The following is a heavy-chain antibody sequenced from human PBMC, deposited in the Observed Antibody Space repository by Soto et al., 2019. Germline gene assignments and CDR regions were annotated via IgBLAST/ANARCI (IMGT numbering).Heavy chain of an antibody. CDR2: ISSSGGST. CDR1: GFTFSSYT. J-gene: IGHJ4*02. Sequence: EVQLLESGGGLVQPGGSLRLSCAASGFTFSSYTMSWVRQGPGKGLEWVSGISSSGGSTVYADSVKGRFTISRDDFKNTMYLQTHGRRARDAAVYYCAKGWGDYWGQGTPVTVSS. V-gene: IGHV3-23*01. CDR3: AKGWGDY. D-gene: IGHD7-27*01.